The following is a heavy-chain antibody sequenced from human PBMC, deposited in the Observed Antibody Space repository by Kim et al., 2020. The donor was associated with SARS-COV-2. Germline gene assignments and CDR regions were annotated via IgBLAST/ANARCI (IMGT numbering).Heavy chain of an antibody. CDR2: ISGSGGST. V-gene: IGHV3-23*01. D-gene: IGHD3-10*01. J-gene: IGHJ6*02. Sequence: GGSLRLSCAASGFTFSSYAMSWVRQAPGKGLEWVSAISGSGGSTYYADSVKGRFTISRDNSKNTLYLQMNSLRAEDTAVYYCAKGVGSGVRGENGMDVWGQGTTVTVSS. CDR1: GFTFSSYA. CDR3: AKGVGSGVRGENGMDV.